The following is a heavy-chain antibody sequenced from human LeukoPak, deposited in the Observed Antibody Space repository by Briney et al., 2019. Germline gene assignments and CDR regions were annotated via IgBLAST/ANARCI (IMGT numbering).Heavy chain of an antibody. CDR3: ARDPNSSSWYYGMDV. V-gene: IGHV3-74*01. J-gene: IGHJ6*02. CDR2: INSDGSST. Sequence: GGSLRLSCAASGFTFSSYWMHWVRQAPGKGLVWVSRINSDGSSTSYADSVKGRFTNSRDNAKNTLYLQMNSLRAEDTAVYYCARDPNSSSWYYGMDVWGQGTTVTVSS. CDR1: GFTFSSYW. D-gene: IGHD6-13*01.